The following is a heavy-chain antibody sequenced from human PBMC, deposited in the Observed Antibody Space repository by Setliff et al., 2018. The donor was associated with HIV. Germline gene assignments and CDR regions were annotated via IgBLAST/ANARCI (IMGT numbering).Heavy chain of an antibody. D-gene: IGHD6-13*01. CDR3: ARRGGYSSPLRI. CDR2: IYYSGST. Sequence: SETLSLTCDVFDGHFSGHYWGWIRQPPGKGLEWIGYIYYSGSTNYNPSLKSRVTISVDTSKNQFSLNLSSVTAADAAVYYCARRGGYSSPLRIWGQGTKVTVSS. J-gene: IGHJ3*02. CDR1: DGHFSGHY. V-gene: IGHV4-34*11.